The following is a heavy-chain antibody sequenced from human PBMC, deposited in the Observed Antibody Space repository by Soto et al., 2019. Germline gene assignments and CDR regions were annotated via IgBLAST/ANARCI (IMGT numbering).Heavy chain of an antibody. CDR3: ATMGTPATGLYYFDY. CDR2: ISYSGST. Sequence: QVQLQESGPGLMKPSQTLSLTSTVSGGSISSGNYYWSWIRQPPGKGLEWIGFISYSGSTYYNVSLKSRVTISVDTSKNQFSLNLSFVTAADTAVYYCATMGTPATGLYYFDYWGQGTLVTVSS. D-gene: IGHD2-15*01. J-gene: IGHJ4*02. CDR1: GGSISSGNYY. V-gene: IGHV4-30-4*01.